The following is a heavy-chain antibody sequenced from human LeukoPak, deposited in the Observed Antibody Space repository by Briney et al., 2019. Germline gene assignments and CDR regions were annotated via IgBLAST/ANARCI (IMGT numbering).Heavy chain of an antibody. CDR1: GGSISSSSYY. D-gene: IGHD6-19*01. J-gene: IGHJ4*02. Sequence: PSETLSLTCTVSGGSISSSSYYWGWIRQPPGKGLEWIGSIYYSGSTYYNPSLKSRVTISVDTSKNQFSLKLSSVTAADTAVYYCARLPRYSSGNPYFDYWGQGTLVTVSS. V-gene: IGHV4-39*01. CDR3: ARLPRYSSGNPYFDY. CDR2: IYYSGST.